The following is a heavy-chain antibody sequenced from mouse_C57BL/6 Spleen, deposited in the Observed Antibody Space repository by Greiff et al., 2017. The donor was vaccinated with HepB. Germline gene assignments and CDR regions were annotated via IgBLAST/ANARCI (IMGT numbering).Heavy chain of an antibody. V-gene: IGHV14-4*01. CDR3: TTTATVAY. J-gene: IGHJ3*01. CDR2: IDPEDGDT. Sequence: VQLKESGAELVRPGASVKLSCTASGFNIKDDYMHWVKQRPEQGLEWIGWIDPEDGDTEYASKFQGKATITADTSSNTAYLQLSSLTSEDTAVYYCTTTATVAYWGQGTLVTVSA. CDR1: GFNIKDDY. D-gene: IGHD1-2*01.